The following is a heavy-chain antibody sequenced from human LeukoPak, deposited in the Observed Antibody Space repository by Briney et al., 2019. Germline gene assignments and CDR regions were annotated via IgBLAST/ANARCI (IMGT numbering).Heavy chain of an antibody. J-gene: IGHJ4*02. CDR1: GYSFTSYW. CDR2: IYPGDSDT. D-gene: IGHD6-19*01. Sequence: GESLQISCQGSGYSFTSYWIGWVRQMPGKGLEWMGIIYPGDSDTRYSPSFQGQVTISADKSISTAYLQWSSLKASDTAMYYCARSADDPGYSSGWYYFDYWGQGTLVTVSS. CDR3: ARSADDPGYSSGWYYFDY. V-gene: IGHV5-51*01.